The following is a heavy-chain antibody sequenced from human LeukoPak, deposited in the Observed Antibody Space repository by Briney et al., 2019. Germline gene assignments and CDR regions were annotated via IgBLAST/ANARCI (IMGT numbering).Heavy chain of an antibody. V-gene: IGHV3-23*01. Sequence: GVSLRLSCVASGFTFSNYAMSWVRQAPGKGLEWVSGIVNSGGSTYYADSVRGRLTISRDNSKKTVYLQMSSLRGDDTAIYYCAKDRAGYSYGMFDSWGQGTLVTVSS. CDR1: GFTFSNYA. CDR3: AKDRAGYSYGMFDS. D-gene: IGHD5-18*01. J-gene: IGHJ4*02. CDR2: IVNSGGST.